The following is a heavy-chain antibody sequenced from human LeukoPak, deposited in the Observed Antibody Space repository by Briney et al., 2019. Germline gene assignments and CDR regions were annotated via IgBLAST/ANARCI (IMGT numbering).Heavy chain of an antibody. CDR3: AKATLGGPYYYYGMDV. V-gene: IGHV3-30*18. D-gene: IGHD4-23*01. Sequence: GGSLRLSCAASGFTFSSYGMPWVRQAPGKGLEWVAVISYDGSNKYYADSVKGRFTISRDNSKNTLYLQMNSLRAEDTDVYYCAKATLGGPYYYYGMDVWGQGTTVTVSS. CDR2: ISYDGSNK. J-gene: IGHJ6*02. CDR1: GFTFSSYG.